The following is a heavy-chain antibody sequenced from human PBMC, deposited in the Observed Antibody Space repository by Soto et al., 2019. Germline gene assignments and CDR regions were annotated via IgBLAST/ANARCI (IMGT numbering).Heavy chain of an antibody. CDR3: ARDVDKVNWFDP. D-gene: IGHD3-9*01. CDR1: GGSVSSGSYY. J-gene: IGHJ5*02. CDR2: IYYSGSI. V-gene: IGHV4-61*01. Sequence: PSETLSLTCTVSGGSVSSGSYYWSWIRQPPGKGLEWIGYIYYSGSINYNPSLKSRVTISVDTSKNQFSLKLSSVTAADTAVYYCARDVDKVNWFDPWGQGTLVTVSS.